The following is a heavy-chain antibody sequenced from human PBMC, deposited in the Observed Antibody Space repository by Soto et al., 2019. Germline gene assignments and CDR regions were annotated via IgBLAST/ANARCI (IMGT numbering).Heavy chain of an antibody. V-gene: IGHV3-53*01. D-gene: IGHD2-15*01. CDR3: AYGGNVTFFY. CDR1: GFTVSSNY. J-gene: IGHJ4*02. CDR2: IYSGGST. Sequence: EVQLVESGGGLIQPGGSLRLSCAASGFTVSSNYMSWVRQAPGKGLEWGSVIYSGGSTYYADSVKGRFTISRDNSKNSLSLHMTSLRAEDTAVYYCAYGGNVTFFYWGQGTLVTVSS.